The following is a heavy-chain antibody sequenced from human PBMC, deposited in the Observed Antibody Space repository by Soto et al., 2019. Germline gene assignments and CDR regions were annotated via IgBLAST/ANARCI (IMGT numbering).Heavy chain of an antibody. D-gene: IGHD6-6*01. CDR2: IWYDGSAT. Sequence: QVQLVQSGGGVVQPGKSLRLSCGASGFTFSMYGMHWVRQAPGKGLEWVSFIWYDGSATYYGDSVKGRFTISKDDSTNTLYLPMSSLRAEDTAAYYCARDIAVRRIDEWGQGTLVTVAS. V-gene: IGHV3-33*01. CDR1: GFTFSMYG. CDR3: ARDIAVRRIDE. J-gene: IGHJ4*02.